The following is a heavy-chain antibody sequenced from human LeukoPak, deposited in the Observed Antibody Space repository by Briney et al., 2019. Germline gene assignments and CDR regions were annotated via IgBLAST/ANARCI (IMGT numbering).Heavy chain of an antibody. Sequence: SGGSLRLSCAASGFTFSNYYMHWVRQAPGKGLVWVSRISSDGSYTTYADSVKGRFTISRDNAKNTLYLQMDSLRAEDTALYYCAKGSGINHYHWIDPWGQGTLVTVSS. J-gene: IGHJ5*02. CDR2: ISSDGSYT. D-gene: IGHD1-14*01. V-gene: IGHV3-74*01. CDR1: GFTFSNYY. CDR3: AKGSGINHYHWIDP.